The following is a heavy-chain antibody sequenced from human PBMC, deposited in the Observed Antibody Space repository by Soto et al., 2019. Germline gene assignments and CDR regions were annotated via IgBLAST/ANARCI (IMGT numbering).Heavy chain of an antibody. D-gene: IGHD3-22*01. Sequence: TGGSLRLSCAASGFTFSDAWMTWVRQAPGKGLEWVGRIKSKTDGGATDYAAPVKGRFTISRDDSKNTLYLQMNSLKTEDTAVYYCTTLGHYYDSSPLDVWGQGTTVTVSS. CDR3: TTLGHYYDSSPLDV. CDR2: IKSKTDGGAT. CDR1: GFTFSDAW. J-gene: IGHJ6*02. V-gene: IGHV3-15*01.